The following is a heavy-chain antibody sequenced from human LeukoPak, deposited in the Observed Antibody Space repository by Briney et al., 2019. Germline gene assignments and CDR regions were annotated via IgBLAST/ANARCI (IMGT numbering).Heavy chain of an antibody. V-gene: IGHV3-23*01. J-gene: IGHJ4*02. Sequence: GGSLRLSCAASGFTFNNYAMSWVRQAPGKGLEWVSGISGSGGSTYNAVSVKGRFTISRDNSKNTLYLQMNSLRAEDTAVYYCARDRAYDCGGDCYHDYWGQGTLVTVSS. CDR3: ARDRAYDCGGDCYHDY. D-gene: IGHD2-21*02. CDR2: ISGSGGST. CDR1: GFTFNNYA.